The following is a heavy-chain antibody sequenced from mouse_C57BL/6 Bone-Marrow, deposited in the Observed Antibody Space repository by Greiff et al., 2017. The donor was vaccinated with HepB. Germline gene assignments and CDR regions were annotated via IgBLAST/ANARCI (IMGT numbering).Heavy chain of an antibody. Sequence: VQLQQPGAELVMPGASVKLSCKASGYTFTSYWMHWVKQRPGQGLEWIGEIDPSDSYTNYNQKFKGKSTLTVDKSSSTAYMQLSSLTSEDSAVYYCARGLITTVVAGVDYWGQGTTLTVSS. CDR3: ARGLITTVVAGVDY. V-gene: IGHV1-69*01. CDR1: GYTFTSYW. CDR2: IDPSDSYT. D-gene: IGHD1-1*01. J-gene: IGHJ2*01.